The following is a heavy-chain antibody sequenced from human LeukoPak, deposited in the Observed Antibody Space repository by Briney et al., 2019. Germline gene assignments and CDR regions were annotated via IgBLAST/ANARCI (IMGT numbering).Heavy chain of an antibody. Sequence: SETLSLTCTVSGGSISSYYWSWIRQPPGKGLEWIGYIYYSGSTNYNPSLKSRVTISVDTSKNQFSLRLSSVTAADTAVYYCARRMSDWGQGTLVTVSS. V-gene: IGHV4-59*12. CDR1: GGSISSYY. CDR3: ARRMSD. J-gene: IGHJ4*02. CDR2: IYYSGST.